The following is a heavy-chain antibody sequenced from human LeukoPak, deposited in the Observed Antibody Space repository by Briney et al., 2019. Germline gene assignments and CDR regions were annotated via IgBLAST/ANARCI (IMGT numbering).Heavy chain of an antibody. V-gene: IGHV3-23*01. CDR1: GFTFSSHA. CDR3: AKSLDFRWNYYFDY. Sequence: PGGSLRLSCAASGFTFSSHAMSWVRQAPGKGLEWVSAISGSGGNTYYTDSVKGRFTISRDNSKNTLYLQMNSPRVEDTAVYYCAKSLDFRWNYYFDYWGQGTLVTVSS. D-gene: IGHD1-7*01. CDR2: ISGSGGNT. J-gene: IGHJ4*02.